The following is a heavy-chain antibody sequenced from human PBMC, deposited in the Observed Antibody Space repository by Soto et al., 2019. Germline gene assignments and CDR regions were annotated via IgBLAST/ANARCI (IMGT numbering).Heavy chain of an antibody. V-gene: IGHV3-23*01. Sequence: GSLRLSCAASGFTFRNYAMSWVRQAPGKGLEWVSAISGSGGSSYYADSVKGRFTISRDNSKNTLYLQMNSLRAEDTAVYYCAKGGGLTSFVDYGGQGTLVTVSS. J-gene: IGHJ4*02. CDR2: ISGSGGSS. CDR3: AKGGGLTSFVDY. D-gene: IGHD3-16*01. CDR1: GFTFRNYA.